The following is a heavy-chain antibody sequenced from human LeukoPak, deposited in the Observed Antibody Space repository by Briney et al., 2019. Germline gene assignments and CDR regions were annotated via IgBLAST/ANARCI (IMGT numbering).Heavy chain of an antibody. J-gene: IGHJ6*03. V-gene: IGHV1-18*01. CDR1: GYTFTSYG. CDR3: ARGSDSSSWSYYYYMDV. Sequence: GASVKVSCKASGYTFTSYGISWVRQAPGQGLEWMGWISAYNGNTNYAQKLQGRVTMTTDTSTSTAYMELRSLRSDDTAVYYCARGSDSSSWSYYYYMDVWGKGTTVTVSS. D-gene: IGHD6-13*01. CDR2: ISAYNGNT.